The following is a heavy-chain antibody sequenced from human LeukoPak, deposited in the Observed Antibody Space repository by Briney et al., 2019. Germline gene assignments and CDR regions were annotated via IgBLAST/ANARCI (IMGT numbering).Heavy chain of an antibody. V-gene: IGHV4-38-2*01. CDR2: IYHSGST. J-gene: IGHJ4*02. D-gene: IGHD1-1*01. CDR3: ARRRTIGYFDY. CDR1: GYSISSGYY. Sequence: SETLSLTCAVSGYSISSGYYWGWILQPPGKGLEWIGSIYHSGSTYYNPSLKSRVTISVDTSKNQFSLKLGSVTAADTAVYYCARRRTIGYFDYWGQGTLVTVSS.